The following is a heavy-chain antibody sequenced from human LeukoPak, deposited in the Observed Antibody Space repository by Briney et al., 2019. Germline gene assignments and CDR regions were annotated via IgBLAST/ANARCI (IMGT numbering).Heavy chain of an antibody. J-gene: IGHJ6*02. Sequence: PGGSLRLSCAASGFTFSSYSMNWVRQAPGKGLEGISYISSGGSPTYYADSVKGRFVISRDSAKNSLYLRMNSLRAEDTAVYYCARDNSSGWSDFHYYGMDAWGQGTTVIVSS. V-gene: IGHV3-48*01. CDR1: GFTFSSYS. D-gene: IGHD6-19*01. CDR2: ISSGGSPT. CDR3: ARDNSSGWSDFHYYGMDA.